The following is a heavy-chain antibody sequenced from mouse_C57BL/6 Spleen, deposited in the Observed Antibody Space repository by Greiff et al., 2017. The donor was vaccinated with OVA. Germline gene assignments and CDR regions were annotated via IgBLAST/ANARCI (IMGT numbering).Heavy chain of an antibody. Sequence: VQLKESGGGLVQPKGSLKLSCAASGFSFNTYAMNWVRQAPGKGLEWVARIRSKSNNYATYYADSVKDRFTISRDDSESMLYLQMNNLKTEDTAMYYCVRHGIYGNYGFDYWGQGTTLTVSS. CDR3: VRHGIYGNYGFDY. CDR1: GFSFNTYA. V-gene: IGHV10-1*01. J-gene: IGHJ2*01. CDR2: IRSKSNNYAT. D-gene: IGHD2-1*01.